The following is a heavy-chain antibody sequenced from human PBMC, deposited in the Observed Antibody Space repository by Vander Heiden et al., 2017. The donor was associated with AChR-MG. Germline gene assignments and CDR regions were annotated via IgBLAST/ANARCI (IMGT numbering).Heavy chain of an antibody. D-gene: IGHD3-10*01. CDR1: GFTFDDYT. CDR3: AKDFSLQSYAWGYDY. J-gene: IGHJ4*02. Sequence: EVQLVESGGVVVQPGGSLRLSCAASGFTFDDYTMHWVRQAPGKGLEWVSLISWDGGSTYYADSVKGRFTISRDNSKNSLYLQMNSLRTEDTALYYCAKDFSLQSYAWGYDYWGQGTLVTVSS. V-gene: IGHV3-43*01. CDR2: ISWDGGST.